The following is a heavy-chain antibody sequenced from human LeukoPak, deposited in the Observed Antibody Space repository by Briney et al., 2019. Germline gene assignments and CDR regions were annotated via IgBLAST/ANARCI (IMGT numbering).Heavy chain of an antibody. J-gene: IGHJ5*02. CDR2: IYHSGST. V-gene: IGHV4-30-2*01. CDR1: GGSISSGGYS. CDR3: ARDQVGSGSYYNWFDP. Sequence: SETLSLTCAVSGGSISSGGYSWSWIRQPPGKGLEWIGYIYHSGSTYYNPSLKSRVTISVDRSKNQFSLKLSSVTAADTAVYYCARDQVGSGSYYNWFDPWGQGTLVTVSS. D-gene: IGHD3-10*01.